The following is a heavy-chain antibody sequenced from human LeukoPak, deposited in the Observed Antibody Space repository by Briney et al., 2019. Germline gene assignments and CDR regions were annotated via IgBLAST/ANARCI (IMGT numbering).Heavy chain of an antibody. CDR3: ARVGHLARSDAFDI. J-gene: IGHJ3*02. Sequence: PGGSLRLSCAASGFTFSSYWMSWVRQAPGKGLEWIGRIYTSGSTNYNPSLKSRVTMSVDTSKNQFSLRLSSVAAADTAVYYCARVGHLARSDAFDIWGQGTMVTVSS. CDR1: GFTFSSYW. CDR2: IYTSGST. V-gene: IGHV4-4*07.